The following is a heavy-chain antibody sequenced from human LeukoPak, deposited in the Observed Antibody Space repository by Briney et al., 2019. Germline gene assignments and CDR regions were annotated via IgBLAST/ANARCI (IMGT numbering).Heavy chain of an antibody. Sequence: GRSLRLSCAASGFTFSSYAMHWVRQAPGKGLEWVAVISYDGSNKYYADSVKGRFTISRDNSKNTLYLQMNSLRAEDTAVYYCARDLHCSGGSCYSDWFDPWGQGTLVTVSS. J-gene: IGHJ5*02. V-gene: IGHV3-30-3*01. CDR1: GFTFSSYA. CDR3: ARDLHCSGGSCYSDWFDP. D-gene: IGHD2-15*01. CDR2: ISYDGSNK.